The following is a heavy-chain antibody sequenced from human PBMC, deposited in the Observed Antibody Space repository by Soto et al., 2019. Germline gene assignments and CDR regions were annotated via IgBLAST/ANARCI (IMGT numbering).Heavy chain of an antibody. CDR2: VSGYNRNT. Sequence: QVQLVQSGVEVKMPGASVKLSCRTYGYAFTNHGATWVRQVSGQGLEWIGWVSGYNRNTNYAQKFEDRVIMTTDTSTNTANMELRSPRSDDTGIYYCARARQWEPLIYWGRGTLLTVSP. D-gene: IGHD1-26*01. CDR1: GYAFTNHG. J-gene: IGHJ4*02. V-gene: IGHV1-18*01. CDR3: ARARQWEPLIY.